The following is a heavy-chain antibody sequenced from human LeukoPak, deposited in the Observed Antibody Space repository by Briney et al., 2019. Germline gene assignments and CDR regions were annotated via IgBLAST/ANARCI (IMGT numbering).Heavy chain of an antibody. CDR1: GGSFSGYY. CDR2: INHSGST. J-gene: IGHJ4*02. D-gene: IGHD4-17*01. V-gene: IGHV4-34*01. Sequence: KPSETLSLTCAVYGGSFSGYYWSWIRQPPGKGLEWLGEINHSGSTNYNPSLKSRVTISVDTSKNQFSLKLSSVTAADTAVYYCARILDYGDYRQPIDYWGQGTLVTVSS. CDR3: ARILDYGDYRQPIDY.